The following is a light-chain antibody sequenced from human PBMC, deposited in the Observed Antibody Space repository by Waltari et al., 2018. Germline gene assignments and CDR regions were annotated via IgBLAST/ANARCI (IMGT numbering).Light chain of an antibody. Sequence: QTVLTQEPSLSVSPGGTVTLTCALSSGSVSSTSYATWYQQTPGQSPRTLVYNGNGRSSGVPDRFSGSILGNKAAPTITGAQADDESDYYCSMYMGSGIWVFGGGTKLTVL. CDR2: NGN. J-gene: IGLJ3*02. CDR3: SMYMGSGIWV. CDR1: SGSVSSTSY. V-gene: IGLV8-61*01.